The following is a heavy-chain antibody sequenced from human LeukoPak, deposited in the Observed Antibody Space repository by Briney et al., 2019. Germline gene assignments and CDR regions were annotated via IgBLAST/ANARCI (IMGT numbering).Heavy chain of an antibody. Sequence: GESLRLSCAASGFSFSIYWMSWVRQAPGKGLEWVANIKRDGSEKYYVDPVKGRFTISRDNAKNSLYLQMNSLRAEDTAVYYCARGNFFEIWGQGTMVTVSS. J-gene: IGHJ3*02. V-gene: IGHV3-7*04. D-gene: IGHD5-24*01. CDR1: GFSFSIYW. CDR3: ARGNFFEI. CDR2: IKRDGSEK.